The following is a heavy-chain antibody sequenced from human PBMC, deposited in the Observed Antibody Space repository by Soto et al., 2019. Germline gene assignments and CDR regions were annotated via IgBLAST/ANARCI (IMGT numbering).Heavy chain of an antibody. J-gene: IGHJ6*02. CDR3: ARDRELLALYYYYGMDV. D-gene: IGHD1-26*01. V-gene: IGHV1-3*01. Sequence: ASVKVSCKASGYTFTSYAMHWVRQAPGQRLEWMGWINAGNGNTKYSQKFQGRVTITTDTSTSTAYMELRSLRSDDTALYYCARDRELLALYYYYGMDVWGQGTTVTVS. CDR1: GYTFTSYA. CDR2: INAGNGNT.